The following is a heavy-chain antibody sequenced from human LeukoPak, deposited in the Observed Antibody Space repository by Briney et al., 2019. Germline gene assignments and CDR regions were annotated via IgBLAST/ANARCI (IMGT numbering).Heavy chain of an antibody. CDR3: ARVNYYDSSGARFDS. CDR2: VYTSGST. CDR1: GGSISSYY. V-gene: IGHV4-4*07. Sequence: TSETLYLTCTVSGGSISSYYWSWIRQPAGKGLEWIGHVYTSGSTKYNPSLMSRVAMSVDTSKNQFSLKLSSVTAADTAVYYCARVNYYDSSGARFDSWGQGTLVTVSS. D-gene: IGHD3-22*01. J-gene: IGHJ4*02.